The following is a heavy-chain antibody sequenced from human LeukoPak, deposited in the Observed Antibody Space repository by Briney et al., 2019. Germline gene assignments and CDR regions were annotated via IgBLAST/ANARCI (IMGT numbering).Heavy chain of an antibody. CDR2: INQGGSDK. CDR1: GFTFSGHG. D-gene: IGHD6-6*01. V-gene: IGHV3-7*01. Sequence: PGGSLRLSCAASGFTFSGHGMSWVRQAPGKGLEWVANINQGGSDKYYVDSVKGRFTISRDNANNLLYLQMNGLRGEDTAVYYCTRDRSRAEDDWGQGTLVTVSS. J-gene: IGHJ4*02. CDR3: TRDRSRAEDD.